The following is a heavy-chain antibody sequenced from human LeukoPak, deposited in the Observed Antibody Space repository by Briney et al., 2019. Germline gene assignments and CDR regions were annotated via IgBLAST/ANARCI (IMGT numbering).Heavy chain of an antibody. Sequence: GGSLRLSCAASGFTFSSYWMSWVRQAPGKGLEWVASIKQDGSEKYYVDSVKGRFTISRDNAKNLLYLQMNSLRAEDTAVYYCARDSGEWLSHNFDYWGQGTLVTVSS. J-gene: IGHJ4*02. CDR1: GFTFSSYW. CDR3: ARDSGEWLSHNFDY. CDR2: IKQDGSEK. V-gene: IGHV3-7*01. D-gene: IGHD3-3*01.